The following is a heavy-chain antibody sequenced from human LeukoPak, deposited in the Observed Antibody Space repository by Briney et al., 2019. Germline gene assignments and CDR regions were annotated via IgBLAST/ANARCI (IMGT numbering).Heavy chain of an antibody. J-gene: IGHJ4*02. CDR1: GFTFSRYW. CDR2: INADGSST. D-gene: IGHD6-13*01. Sequence: GGSLRLSCAASGFTFSRYWVHWVRQAPGKGLVWVSRINADGSSTSYADSVKGRFTISRDNAKNTLYLQMDSLRAEDTAVYYCGRETAPAGTRAVDYWGQGTLVTVSS. CDR3: GRETAPAGTRAVDY. V-gene: IGHV3-74*01.